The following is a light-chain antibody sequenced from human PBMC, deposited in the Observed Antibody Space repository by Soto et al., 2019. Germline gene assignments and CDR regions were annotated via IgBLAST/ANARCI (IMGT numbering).Light chain of an antibody. CDR1: SSDLGDYDY. CDR3: SSYAGSNNVI. V-gene: IGLV2-8*01. J-gene: IGLJ2*01. CDR2: EVN. Sequence: QSALTQPPSASGSPGQSVTISCTGTSSDLGDYDYVSWYQQHPGKAPKVMIYEVNKRPSGVPDRFSVSKSGNTASLTVTGLQAEDEADYYCSSYAGSNNVIFGGGTKLTVI.